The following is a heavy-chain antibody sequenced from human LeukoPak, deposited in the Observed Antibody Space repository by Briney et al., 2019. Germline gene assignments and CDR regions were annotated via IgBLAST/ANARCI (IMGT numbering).Heavy chain of an antibody. CDR2: IYYSGST. J-gene: IGHJ4*02. V-gene: IGHV4-39*07. D-gene: IGHD3-22*01. CDR1: GDSISTSNSY. Sequence: SETLSLTCSVSGDSISTSNSYWGWIRQPPGKGLEWIGSIYYSGSTYYNPSLKSRVTISVDTSKNQFSLKLSSVTAADTAVYYCATFGYDSSGYYSGYFDYWGQGTLVTVSS. CDR3: ATFGYDSSGYYSGYFDY.